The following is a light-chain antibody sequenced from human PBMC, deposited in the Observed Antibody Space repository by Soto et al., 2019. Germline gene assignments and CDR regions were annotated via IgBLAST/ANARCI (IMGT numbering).Light chain of an antibody. CDR1: QSVSSN. V-gene: IGKV3-15*01. CDR2: GAS. Sequence: EIVMTQSPATLSVSPGERATLSCRASQSVSSNLAWYQQKPGQAPRLLIYGASTRATGIPARFSGSGSGTEFTLTISSLQSEDFAVYYRQQYNNFYTFGQGTKLEIK. J-gene: IGKJ2*01. CDR3: QQYNNFYT.